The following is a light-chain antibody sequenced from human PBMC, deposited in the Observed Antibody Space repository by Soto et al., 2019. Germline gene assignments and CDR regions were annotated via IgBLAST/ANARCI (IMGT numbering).Light chain of an antibody. CDR2: GTS. CDR3: QQLNGSPLT. V-gene: IGKV1-9*01. CDR1: QGISSY. J-gene: IGKJ4*02. Sequence: IQLTQSPSSLAASVGDRVTITCRASQGISSYLAWYQQRPGKAPKLLIYGTSRLQSGVPSRFSGSGSGTDFTLKITGLQPDDLAADYCQQLNGSPLTFGGGTKGEIK.